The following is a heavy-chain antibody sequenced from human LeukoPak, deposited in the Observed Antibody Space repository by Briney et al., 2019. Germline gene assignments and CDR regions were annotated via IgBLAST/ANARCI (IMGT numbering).Heavy chain of an antibody. V-gene: IGHV4-59*08. CDR2: IYYSGST. CDR1: GGSISSYY. J-gene: IGHJ3*02. D-gene: IGHD6-19*01. CDR3: ARHKYSSGWPPEGAFDI. Sequence: SETLSLTCTVSGGSISSYYWSWIRQPPGKGLEWIGNIYYSGSTYYNSSLKSRVTISVDTSKNQFSLKLSSVTAADTAVYYCARHKYSSGWPPEGAFDIWGQGTMVTVSS.